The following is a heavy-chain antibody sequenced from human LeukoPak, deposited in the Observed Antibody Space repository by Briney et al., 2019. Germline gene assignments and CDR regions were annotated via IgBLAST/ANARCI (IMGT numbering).Heavy chain of an antibody. CDR3: AKAAYYDSSGYTLDY. J-gene: IGHJ4*02. Sequence: GGSLRLSCAASAFTFSSYGMHWVRQAPGKGLEWVAVISYDGSNKYYADSVKGRFTISRDNSKNTLYLQMNSLRAEDTAVYYCAKAAYYDSSGYTLDYWGQGTLVTVSS. CDR1: AFTFSSYG. V-gene: IGHV3-30*18. D-gene: IGHD3-22*01. CDR2: ISYDGSNK.